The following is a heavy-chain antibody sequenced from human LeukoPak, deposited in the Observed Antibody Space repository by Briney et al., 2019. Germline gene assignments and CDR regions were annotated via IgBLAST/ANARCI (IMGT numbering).Heavy chain of an antibody. Sequence: PSETLSLTCTVSGGSISSGSYYWGWIRQPPGKGLEWIGSIYYSGSTYYNPSLKSRVTISVDTSKNQFSLKLSSVTAADTAVYYCARRDGDYYDSSGSLYWGQGTLVTVSS. CDR2: IYYSGST. CDR1: GGSISSGSYY. D-gene: IGHD3-22*01. V-gene: IGHV4-39*01. J-gene: IGHJ4*02. CDR3: ARRDGDYYDSSGSLY.